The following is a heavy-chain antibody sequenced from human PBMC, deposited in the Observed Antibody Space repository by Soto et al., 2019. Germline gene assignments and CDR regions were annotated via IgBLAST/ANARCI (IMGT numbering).Heavy chain of an antibody. CDR3: AVQRGGSTLLFDY. J-gene: IGHJ4*02. CDR1: GGSISSSSYY. CDR2: IYYSGST. Sequence: SETLSLTCTVSGGSISSSSYYWGWIRQPPGKGLEWIGSIYYSGSTYYNPSLKSRVTISVDTSKNQFSLKLSSVTAADTAVYYCAVQRGGSTLLFDYWGQGTLVTVSS. D-gene: IGHD2-15*01. V-gene: IGHV4-39*01.